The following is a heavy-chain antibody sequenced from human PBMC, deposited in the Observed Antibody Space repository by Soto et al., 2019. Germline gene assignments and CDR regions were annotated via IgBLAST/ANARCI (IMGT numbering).Heavy chain of an antibody. CDR2: IIPIFGTA. J-gene: IGHJ4*02. Sequence: SVKVSCKASGGTFSSYAISWVRQAPGQGLEWMGGIIPIFGTANYAQKFQGRVTITADESTSTAYMELSSLRSEDTAVYYCARVYDILTGYLYYFDYWGQGTLVTVSS. D-gene: IGHD3-9*01. V-gene: IGHV1-69*13. CDR3: ARVYDILTGYLYYFDY. CDR1: GGTFSSYA.